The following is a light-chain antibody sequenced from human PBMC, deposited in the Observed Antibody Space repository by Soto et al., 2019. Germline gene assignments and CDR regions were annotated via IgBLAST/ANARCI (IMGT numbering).Light chain of an antibody. J-gene: IGLJ1*01. CDR3: SSYKESSTYV. CDR2: QVT. Sequence: QSALTQPASVSGSPGQSITISCTGTSSDLAIYNYVSWYQQHPGKAPKLIIYQVTNRPSGVSNRFSGSRSGNTASPTISGLQAEDEADYHCSSYKESSTYVFGIGTKVTV. V-gene: IGLV2-14*01. CDR1: SSDLAIYNY.